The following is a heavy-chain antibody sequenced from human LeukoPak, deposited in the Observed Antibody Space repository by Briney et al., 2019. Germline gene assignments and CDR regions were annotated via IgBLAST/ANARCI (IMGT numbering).Heavy chain of an antibody. CDR2: ISGSGGST. CDR3: AKGGGYCSSTSCYRAFDY. D-gene: IGHD2-2*01. Sequence: GGSLRLSCAASGFTFSNYAMSWVRQAPGKGLEWVSAISGSGGSTYYADSVKGRFTLSRDNSKNTLYLQMNSLRAEDTAVYYCAKGGGYCSSTSCYRAFDYWGQGTLVTVSS. V-gene: IGHV3-23*01. CDR1: GFTFSNYA. J-gene: IGHJ4*02.